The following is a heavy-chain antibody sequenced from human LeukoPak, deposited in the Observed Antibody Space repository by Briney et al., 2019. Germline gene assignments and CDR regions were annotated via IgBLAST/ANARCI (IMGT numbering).Heavy chain of an antibody. D-gene: IGHD6-19*01. Sequence: ASVKVSCKASGYTFTSYDINWVRQAAGQGLEWMGWINPNSGDTGYAQKFQGRVIMTRDTSTSTAYMQLSSLRSDDTAVYYCASYSGWYDAFDIWGQGTMVTVSS. J-gene: IGHJ3*02. V-gene: IGHV1-8*01. CDR2: INPNSGDT. CDR3: ASYSGWYDAFDI. CDR1: GYTFTSYD.